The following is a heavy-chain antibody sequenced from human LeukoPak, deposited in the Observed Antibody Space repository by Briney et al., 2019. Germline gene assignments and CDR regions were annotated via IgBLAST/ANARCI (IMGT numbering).Heavy chain of an antibody. Sequence: GGSLRLSCAASGFSFTTSWMSWVRQAPGKGLEWVASIEQDGSEKYYVDSVKGRFTISRDNAKNSLFLQMNSLRAEDTAVYYCASWYSGYDCGFDYWGQGTLVTVSS. V-gene: IGHV3-7*01. CDR3: ASWYSGYDCGFDY. CDR2: IEQDGSEK. CDR1: GFSFTTSW. J-gene: IGHJ4*02. D-gene: IGHD5-12*01.